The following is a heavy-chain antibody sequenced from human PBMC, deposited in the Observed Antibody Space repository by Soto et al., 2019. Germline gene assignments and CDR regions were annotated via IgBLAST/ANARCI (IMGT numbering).Heavy chain of an antibody. D-gene: IGHD3-22*01. J-gene: IGHJ3*02. V-gene: IGHV1-24*01. Sequence: ASVKCSCKVSGYTLTELSMHWVRQAPGKGLEWMGGFDPEDGETIYAQKFQGRVTMTEDTSTDTAYMELSSLRSEDTAVYYCATLGHYYDSRGLGLPFFDIWGQGTMVTVSS. CDR1: GYTLTELS. CDR3: ATLGHYYDSRGLGLPFFDI. CDR2: FDPEDGET.